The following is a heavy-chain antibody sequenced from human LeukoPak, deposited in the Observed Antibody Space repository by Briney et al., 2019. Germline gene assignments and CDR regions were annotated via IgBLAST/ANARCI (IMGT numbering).Heavy chain of an antibody. J-gene: IGHJ6*02. D-gene: IGHD2-2*01. CDR1: GGTISSSSYY. V-gene: IGHV4-39*01. CDR2: IYYSGST. Sequence: SETLSLTCTVSGGTISSSSYYWGWIRQPPGKGLEWIGSIYYSGSTYYNPSLKSRVTISVDTSKNQFSLKLSSVTAADTAVYYCARLRCSSTSCYFYYYYYGMDVWGQGTTVTVSS. CDR3: ARLRCSSTSCYFYYYYYGMDV.